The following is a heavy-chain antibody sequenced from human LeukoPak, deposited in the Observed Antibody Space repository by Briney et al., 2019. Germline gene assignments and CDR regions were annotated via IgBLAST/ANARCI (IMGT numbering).Heavy chain of an antibody. Sequence: SETLSLTCAVSGGSISGYYWSWVRQPPGKGLEWIGYIHYTGGTSYSPPLKSRVTFSVDASKNHVSLRLSSVTAADTAMYYCARHYTTVRGDCFDPWGPGTLVIVSS. J-gene: IGHJ5*02. CDR2: IHYTGGT. CDR1: GGSISGYY. D-gene: IGHD3-16*01. V-gene: IGHV4-59*08. CDR3: ARHYTTVRGDCFDP.